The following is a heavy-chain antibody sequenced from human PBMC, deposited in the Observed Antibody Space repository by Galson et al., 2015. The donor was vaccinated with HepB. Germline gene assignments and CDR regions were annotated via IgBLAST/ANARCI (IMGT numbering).Heavy chain of an antibody. CDR3: ARTVGATLCPLDY. J-gene: IGHJ4*02. CDR1: GYTFTSYD. V-gene: IGHV1-8*01. CDR2: MNPNSGNT. D-gene: IGHD1-26*01. Sequence: SVKVSCKASGYTFTSYDINWVRQATGQGLEWMGWMNPNSGNTGYAQKFQGRVTMTRNTSISTAYMELSSLRSEDTAVYYCARTVGATLCPLDYWGQGTLVTVSS.